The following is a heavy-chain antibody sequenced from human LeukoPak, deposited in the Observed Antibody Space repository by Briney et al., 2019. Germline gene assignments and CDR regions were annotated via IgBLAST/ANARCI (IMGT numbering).Heavy chain of an antibody. J-gene: IGHJ4*02. D-gene: IGHD6-19*01. CDR1: GGSISSTNW. CDR3: ARGYSSGRVDY. Sequence: SSETLSLTCGVSGGSISSTNWWTWVRQPPGEGLEWIGEVELSGRTNYNPSLESRVTISVDMSANHISLKLTSVTAADTAVYYCARGYSSGRVDYWGQGTLVTVSS. CDR2: VELSGRT. V-gene: IGHV4-4*02.